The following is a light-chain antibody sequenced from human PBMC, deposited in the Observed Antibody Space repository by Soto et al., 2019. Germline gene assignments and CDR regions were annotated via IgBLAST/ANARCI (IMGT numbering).Light chain of an antibody. J-gene: IGLJ1*01. CDR1: SSDVGGYNY. CDR3: SSYTCSSTYV. Sequence: QSVLTQPASVSGSPGQWITISCTGTSSDVGGYNYVSWYQQHPGKAPKLMIYDVSNRPSGVSNRFSGSKSGNTASLTISGLQAEDEADYYCSSYTCSSTYVFGTGTKVTVL. CDR2: DVS. V-gene: IGLV2-14*01.